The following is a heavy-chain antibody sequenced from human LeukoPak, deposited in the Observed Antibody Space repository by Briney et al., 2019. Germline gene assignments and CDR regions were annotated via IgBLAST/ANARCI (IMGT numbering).Heavy chain of an antibody. Sequence: PGGSLRLSCAASGFAFSSYAMSWVRQAPGKGLEWVSAISGSSDYTNYADSVKGRFIISRDNSKNTLSLQMNSLRAEDTAVYYCAKDESYYRNSHFDYWGQGTLVTVSS. CDR1: GFAFSSYA. CDR2: ISGSSDYT. J-gene: IGHJ4*02. V-gene: IGHV3-23*01. D-gene: IGHD1-26*01. CDR3: AKDESYYRNSHFDY.